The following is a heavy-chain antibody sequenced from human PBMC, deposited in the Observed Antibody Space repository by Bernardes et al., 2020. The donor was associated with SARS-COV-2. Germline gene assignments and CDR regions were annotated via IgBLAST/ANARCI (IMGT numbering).Heavy chain of an antibody. V-gene: IGHV3-11*01. Sequence: GSLRLSCSASGFTFSDYYMSWIRQAPGKGLEWVSYISSSGSTIYYADSVKGRFTISRDNAKNSLYLQMNSLRAEDTAVYYCARDSLYYYDSSGYYSAKFYGMDVWGQGTTVTVSS. CDR3: ARDSLYYYDSSGYYSAKFYGMDV. CDR2: ISSSGSTI. CDR1: GFTFSDYY. J-gene: IGHJ6*02. D-gene: IGHD3-22*01.